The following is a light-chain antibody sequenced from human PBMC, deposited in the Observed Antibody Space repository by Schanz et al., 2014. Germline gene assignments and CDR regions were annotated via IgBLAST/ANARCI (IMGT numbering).Light chain of an antibody. J-gene: IGLJ3*02. CDR3: CSYAGLSSWV. CDR2: DVS. V-gene: IGLV2-11*01. Sequence: QSALTQPCSVSGSPGQSVTISCTGTSSDVGGYNYVSWYQQHPGKAPKLMIYDVSNRPSGVSNRFSGSKSGNTASLTISGLQAEDEADYYCCSYAGLSSWVFGGGTKLTVL. CDR1: SSDVGGYNY.